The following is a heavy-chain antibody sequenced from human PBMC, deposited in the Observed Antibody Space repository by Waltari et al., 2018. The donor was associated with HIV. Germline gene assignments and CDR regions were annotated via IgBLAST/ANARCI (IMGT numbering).Heavy chain of an antibody. J-gene: IGHJ3*02. CDR3: ARDKAVIQPDAFDI. D-gene: IGHD2-21*01. CDR2: ISSSSTTI. Sequence: EVQLVESGGGLVQPGGSLRLSCAASGFTFSPYSMNWVRQAPGKGLEWVSYISSSSTTIYYADSVKGRFTISRDNAKNLLYLQMNSLRAEDTAVYYCARDKAVIQPDAFDIWGQGTMVTVSS. CDR1: GFTFSPYS. V-gene: IGHV3-48*04.